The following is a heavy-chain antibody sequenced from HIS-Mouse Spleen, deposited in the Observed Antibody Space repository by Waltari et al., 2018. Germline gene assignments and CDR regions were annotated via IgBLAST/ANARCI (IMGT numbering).Heavy chain of an antibody. J-gene: IGHJ4*02. D-gene: IGHD6-19*01. CDR2: ISYDGRNK. Sequence: QVQLVESGGGVVQPGRSLRLSCAASGFTFSSYAMHWVRRAPGKWLEWVAVISYDGRNKYNADSVKGRFTISRDNSKNTLYLQMNSLRAEDTAVYYCARASVVGSGHFDYWGQGTLVTVSS. CDR1: GFTFSSYA. CDR3: ARASVVGSGHFDY. V-gene: IGHV3-30*01.